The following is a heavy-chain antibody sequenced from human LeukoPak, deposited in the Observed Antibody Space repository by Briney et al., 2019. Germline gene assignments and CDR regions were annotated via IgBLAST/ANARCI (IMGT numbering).Heavy chain of an antibody. CDR3: ARMTTSAFDI. CDR2: INHSGST. D-gene: IGHD4-11*01. J-gene: IGHJ3*02. CDR1: GGSFSGYY. V-gene: IGHV4-34*01. Sequence: SXXLSLTCAVYGGSFSGYYWSWIRQPPGKGLEWIGEINHSGSTNYNPSLKSRVTISVDTSKNQFSLKLSSVTAADTAVYYCARMTTSAFDIWGQGTMVAASS.